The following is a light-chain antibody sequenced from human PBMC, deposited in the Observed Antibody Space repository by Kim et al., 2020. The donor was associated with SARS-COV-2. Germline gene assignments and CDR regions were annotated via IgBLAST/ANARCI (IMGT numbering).Light chain of an antibody. Sequence: QSVTVSCARTRSDVGVYNYVSWYQHHPGKAPKLMIYHVSKRPSGVPDRFSGSKSGNTASLTISGLQAEDEADYYCFSYAGSYTNYVFGTGTKVTVL. J-gene: IGLJ1*01. CDR1: RSDVGVYNY. V-gene: IGLV2-11*01. CDR3: FSYAGSYTNYV. CDR2: HVS.